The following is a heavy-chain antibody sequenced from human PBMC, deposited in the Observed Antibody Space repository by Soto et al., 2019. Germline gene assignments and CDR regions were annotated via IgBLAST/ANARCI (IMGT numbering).Heavy chain of an antibody. CDR2: IKQDGSEK. J-gene: IGHJ6*02. D-gene: IGHD2-15*01. Sequence: EVQLVESGGGLVQPGGSLRLSCAASGFTFSSYWMSWVRQAPGKGLEWVANIKQDGSEKYYVDSVKGRFTISRDNAKNPLYLQMNSLRAEDTAVYYCASDSPSGVVAPYYYYYGMDVWGQGTTVTVSS. V-gene: IGHV3-7*03. CDR3: ASDSPSGVVAPYYYYYGMDV. CDR1: GFTFSSYW.